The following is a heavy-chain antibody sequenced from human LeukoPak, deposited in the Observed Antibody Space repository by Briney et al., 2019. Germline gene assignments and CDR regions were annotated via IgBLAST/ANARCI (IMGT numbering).Heavy chain of an antibody. CDR3: ARDGDIVVVPAAPGDV. CDR2: IKQDGSEK. Sequence: GGSLRLSCAASGFTFSSYWMSWVRQAPGKGLEWVANIKQDGSEKYYVDSVKGRFTISRDNAKNSLYLQMNSLRAEDTAVYYCARDGDIVVVPAAPGDVWGKGTTVTVSS. V-gene: IGHV3-7*01. J-gene: IGHJ6*04. D-gene: IGHD2-2*01. CDR1: GFTFSSYW.